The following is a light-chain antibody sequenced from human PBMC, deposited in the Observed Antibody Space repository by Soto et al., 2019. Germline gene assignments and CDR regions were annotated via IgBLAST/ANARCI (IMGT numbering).Light chain of an antibody. J-gene: IGLJ3*02. Sequence: QPVLTQSSSASASLGSSVKLTCTLSSWHSSYIIAWHQQQPGKAPRYLMNLEGSGSYNKGSGIPDRFSGSSSGADRYLTISNLQSEDEADYYCETWDSNTRVFGGGTKLTVL. CDR3: ETWDSNTRV. V-gene: IGLV4-60*03. CDR1: SWHSSYI. CDR2: LEGSGSY.